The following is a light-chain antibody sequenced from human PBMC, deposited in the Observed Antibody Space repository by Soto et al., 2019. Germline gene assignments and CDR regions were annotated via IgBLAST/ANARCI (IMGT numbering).Light chain of an antibody. V-gene: IGKV3-20*01. CDR2: GAS. CDR3: QQYGSSPLT. CDR1: QSVSSSY. J-gene: IGKJ4*01. Sequence: EIVLTQSPGTLSLSPGERATLSCKASQSVSSSYLAWYQQKPGQAPRLLIYGASSRATGIPDRFSGSGSGTDFTLTISRLEPEDFALSYCQQYGSSPLTFGGGTKVDIK.